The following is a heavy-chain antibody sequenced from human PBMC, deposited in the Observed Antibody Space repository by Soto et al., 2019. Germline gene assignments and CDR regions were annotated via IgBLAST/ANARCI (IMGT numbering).Heavy chain of an antibody. J-gene: IGHJ6*03. V-gene: IGHV1-2*04. Sequence: QVQLVQSGAEVKKPGASVKVSCKASGYAFSQFYIHWMRQAPGQGLEGMGWINPNSGRTKFAPNFQGWVTMTRDTSIKTVYMELSGLRSDATALYYCARESGGTTATLDYYYFYMDVWGKGTTVTVSS. CDR2: INPNSGRT. CDR3: ARESGGTTATLDYYYFYMDV. CDR1: GYAFSQFY. D-gene: IGHD4-17*01.